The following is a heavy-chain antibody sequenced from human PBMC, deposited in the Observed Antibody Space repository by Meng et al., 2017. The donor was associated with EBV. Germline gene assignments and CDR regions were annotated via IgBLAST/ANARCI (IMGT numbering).Heavy chain of an antibody. Sequence: GGVQNPGPHGKVSCQASGYNITSNDYNRVRKCTGQGLECMGWMNPNSGNTGYAQKFQGRVTMPRNTSISTAYMELSSLRSEDTAVYYCARGPYYYDSSGYYYGEFDPWGQGTLVTVSS. V-gene: IGHV1-8*01. J-gene: IGHJ5*02. CDR1: GYNITSND. CDR2: MNPNSGNT. CDR3: ARGPYYYDSSGYYYGEFDP. D-gene: IGHD3-22*01.